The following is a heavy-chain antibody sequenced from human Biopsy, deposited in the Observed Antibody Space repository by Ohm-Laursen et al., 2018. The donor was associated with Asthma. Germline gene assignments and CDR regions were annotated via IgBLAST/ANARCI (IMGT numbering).Heavy chain of an antibody. CDR2: ISSDVRE. Sequence: SLRLSCAASGFTFRNFGMHWVRQAPGKRLEWVALISSDVREWYAGSVKGRFTISRDNSKNTLDLQMNSLRGDDTAVYYCVRWRSGYPDHYSDFWGLGTLVTVPS. CDR1: GFTFRNFG. V-gene: IGHV3-30*03. J-gene: IGHJ4*02. CDR3: VRWRSGYPDHYSDF. D-gene: IGHD2-21*01.